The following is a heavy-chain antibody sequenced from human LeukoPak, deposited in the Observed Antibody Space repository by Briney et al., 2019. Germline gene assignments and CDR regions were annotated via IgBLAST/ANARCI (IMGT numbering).Heavy chain of an antibody. J-gene: IGHJ4*02. D-gene: IGHD2-2*01. CDR1: GITFSSYW. CDR3: AKDRHCSSISCYRGYFDY. Sequence: GGSLRLSCAASGITFSSYWMHWVRQAPGKGLVWVSVISGSDGSTYYADSVKGRFTISRDNSRNTLYVQMNSLTAEDTAVYYCAKDRHCSSISCYRGYFDYWGQGTLVTVSS. CDR2: ISGSDGST. V-gene: IGHV3-23*01.